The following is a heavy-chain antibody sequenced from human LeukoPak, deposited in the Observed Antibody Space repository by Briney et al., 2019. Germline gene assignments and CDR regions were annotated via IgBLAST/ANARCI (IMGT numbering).Heavy chain of an antibody. CDR2: ISFDKTTK. V-gene: IGHV3-33*01. CDR3: ASAGYSYGYGEAY. D-gene: IGHD5-18*01. J-gene: IGHJ4*02. CDR1: GFAFGRYA. Sequence: GGFLRLSCAASGFAFGRYAMHWARQPPGKGLEWVAVISFDKTTKDYGDSMKGRFTISRDNSENKVYLQMNSLRAEDTAVYYCASAGYSYGYGEAYWGQGTLVTVSS.